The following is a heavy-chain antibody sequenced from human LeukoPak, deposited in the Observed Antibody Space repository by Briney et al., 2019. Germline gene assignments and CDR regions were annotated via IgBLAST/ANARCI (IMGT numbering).Heavy chain of an antibody. CDR2: FDPEDGET. CDR3: ATGGIAARLFDY. D-gene: IGHD6-6*01. J-gene: IGHJ4*02. Sequence: RASVKVSCKVSGYTLTELSMHWVRQAPGKGLEWMGGFDPEDGETIYAQKFQGRVTMTEDTSTDTAYMELSSLRSEDAAVYYCATGGIAARLFDYWGQGTLVTVSS. V-gene: IGHV1-24*01. CDR1: GYTLTELS.